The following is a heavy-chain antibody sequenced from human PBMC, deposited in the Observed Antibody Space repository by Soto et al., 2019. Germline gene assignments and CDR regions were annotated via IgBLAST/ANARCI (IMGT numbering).Heavy chain of an antibody. Sequence: GSLRLSCGSSGLTFRSYAMHWVRQTPGKGLEWVAVISYDGSNKHYADSVKGRFSISRDNAKNMLYLQMDSLSSEDTAVYYCVRSMIIVVRLIGLDYWGQGTLVTVSS. D-gene: IGHD3-22*01. CDR3: VRSMIIVVRLIGLDY. V-gene: IGHV3-30-3*01. CDR2: ISYDGSNK. CDR1: GLTFRSYA. J-gene: IGHJ4*02.